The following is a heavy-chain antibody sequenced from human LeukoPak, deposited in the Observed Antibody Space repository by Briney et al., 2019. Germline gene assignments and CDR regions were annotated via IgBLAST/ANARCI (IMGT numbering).Heavy chain of an antibody. CDR1: GFTFTSYD. V-gene: IGHV3-23*01. J-gene: IGHJ4*02. D-gene: IGHD1-14*01. CDR2: ISGSGGST. Sequence: GGSLRLSCAASGFTFTSYDMHRVRQAPGKGLEWVSAISGSGGSTYYADSVKGRFTISRDNSKNTLYLQMNSLRAEDTAVYYRAKPARTDYTDYWGQGTLVTVSS. CDR3: AKPARTDYTDY.